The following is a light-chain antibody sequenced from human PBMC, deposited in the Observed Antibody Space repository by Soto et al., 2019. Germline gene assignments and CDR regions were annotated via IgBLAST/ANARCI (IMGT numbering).Light chain of an antibody. J-gene: IGKJ1*01. CDR1: QSVSSSY. V-gene: IGKV3-20*01. CDR3: QQYSIWRT. CDR2: GAS. Sequence: EFMLTQSPGTLSLSPGERATLSCRASQSVSSSYLAWYQQKPGQAPRLLIYGASSRATGIPDRFSGSGSGTDFTLTISRLEPEDFGVYYCQQYSIWRTFGQGTKVDVK.